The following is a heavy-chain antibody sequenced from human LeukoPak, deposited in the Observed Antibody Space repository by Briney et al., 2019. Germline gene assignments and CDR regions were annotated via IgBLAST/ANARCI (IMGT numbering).Heavy chain of an antibody. CDR2: ISYDGSNK. CDR1: GFTFSSYA. J-gene: IGHJ4*02. Sequence: PGRSLRLSCAASGFTFSSYAMHWVRQAPGKGLEWVAVISYDGSNKYYADSVKGRFTISRDNSKNTLYLHMNSLRAEDTAVYYCARDFGSGYFDYWGQGTLVTVSS. CDR3: ARDFGSGYFDY. V-gene: IGHV3-30-3*01. D-gene: IGHD3-10*01.